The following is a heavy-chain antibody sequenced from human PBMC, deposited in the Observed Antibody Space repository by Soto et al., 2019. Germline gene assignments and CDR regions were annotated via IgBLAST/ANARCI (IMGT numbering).Heavy chain of an antibody. Sequence: GGSLRLSCAASGFTFSSYGMHWVRQAPGKGLEWVAVISYDGSNKYYADSVKGRFNISRDTSKNTLYLQMNSLRAEDTAVYYCARVLVFYGGFDPWGQGTLVTVSS. CDR3: ARVLVFYGGFDP. CDR2: ISYDGSNK. D-gene: IGHD2-21*02. V-gene: IGHV3-30*03. J-gene: IGHJ5*02. CDR1: GFTFSSYG.